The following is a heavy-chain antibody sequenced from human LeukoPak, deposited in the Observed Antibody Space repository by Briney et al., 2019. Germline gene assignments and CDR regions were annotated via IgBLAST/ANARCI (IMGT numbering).Heavy chain of an antibody. V-gene: IGHV4-30-2*01. Sequence: SETLSLTCTVSGGSISSGGYYWSWIRQPPGKGLEGIGYIYHSGSTYYNPSLKSRVTISVDRSKTQFSLKLTSVTAADTAVYYCARAREPPLNWFDPWGPGTLVTVSS. J-gene: IGHJ5*02. CDR2: IYHSGST. CDR3: ARAREPPLNWFDP. CDR1: GGSISSGGYY.